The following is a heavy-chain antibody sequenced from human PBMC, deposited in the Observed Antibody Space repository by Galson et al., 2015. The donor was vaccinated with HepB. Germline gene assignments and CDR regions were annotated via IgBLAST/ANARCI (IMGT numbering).Heavy chain of an antibody. J-gene: IGHJ5*02. Sequence: SVKVSCKVSGYTLTELSMHWVRQAPGKGLEWMGGFDPEDGETIYAQKFQGRVTMTEDTSTDTAYMELSSLRSEDTAVYYCATVVVVVAATTNWFDPWGQGTLVTVSS. CDR1: GYTLTELS. D-gene: IGHD2-15*01. V-gene: IGHV1-24*01. CDR3: ATVVVVVAATTNWFDP. CDR2: FDPEDGET.